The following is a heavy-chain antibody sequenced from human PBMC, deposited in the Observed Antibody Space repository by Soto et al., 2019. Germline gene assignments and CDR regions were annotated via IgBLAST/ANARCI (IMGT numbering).Heavy chain of an antibody. V-gene: IGHV4-30-2*01. J-gene: IGHJ2*01. CDR1: GGSISSGGYS. Sequence: QLQLQESGSGLVKPSQTLSLTCAVSGGSISSGGYSWSWIRQPPGKGLEWIGYIYHSGSTYYNPSLTSRVTISVDRSTTQFSLKLSSVTAADTAVYYCARVRDSSGYYSYWYVDLWGRGTLVTVSS. CDR2: IYHSGST. CDR3: ARVRDSSGYYSYWYVDL. D-gene: IGHD3-22*01.